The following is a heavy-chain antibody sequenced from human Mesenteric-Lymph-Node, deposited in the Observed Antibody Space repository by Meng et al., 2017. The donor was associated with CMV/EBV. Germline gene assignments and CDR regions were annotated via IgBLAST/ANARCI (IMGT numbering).Heavy chain of an antibody. D-gene: IGHD3-3*01. Sequence: SETLSLTCTVSGGSISSYYWSWIRQPPGKGLEWIGYIYYSGSTNYNPSLKSRVTISVDTSKNQFSLKLSSVTAADTAVYYCARVPYYDFWSGSSKGYYYYGMDVWGQGTTVTVSS. CDR1: GGSISSYY. CDR2: IYYSGST. V-gene: IGHV4-59*01. CDR3: ARVPYYDFWSGSSKGYYYYGMDV. J-gene: IGHJ6*02.